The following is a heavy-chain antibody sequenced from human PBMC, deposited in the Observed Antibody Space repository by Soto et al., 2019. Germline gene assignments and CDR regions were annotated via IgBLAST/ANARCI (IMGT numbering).Heavy chain of an antibody. CDR2: IIPIFGTA. CDR1: GGTFSSYA. CDR3: ARGTAAENYYYSGMDV. J-gene: IGHJ6*04. D-gene: IGHD6-13*01. Sequence: GASMKVSCKASGGTFSSYAISWVRQAPGQGLERMGGIIPIFGTANYAQKFQGRVTITADESTSTAYMELSSLRSEDTALFYCARGTAAENYYYSGMDVWAKGTTVTVSS. V-gene: IGHV1-69*13.